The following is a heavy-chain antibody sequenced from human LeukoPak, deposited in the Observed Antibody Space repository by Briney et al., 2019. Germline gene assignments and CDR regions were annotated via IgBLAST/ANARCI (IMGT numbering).Heavy chain of an antibody. D-gene: IGHD6-13*01. Sequence: GGSLRLSCAASGFTFSSYAMHWVRQAPGKGLEWVAVISYDGSNKYYADSVKGRFTISRDNSKNTLYLQMNSLRAEDTAVYYCARELRWQQLVEYFQHWGLGTLVTVSS. CDR2: ISYDGSNK. J-gene: IGHJ1*01. CDR3: ARELRWQQLVEYFQH. V-gene: IGHV3-30-3*01. CDR1: GFTFSSYA.